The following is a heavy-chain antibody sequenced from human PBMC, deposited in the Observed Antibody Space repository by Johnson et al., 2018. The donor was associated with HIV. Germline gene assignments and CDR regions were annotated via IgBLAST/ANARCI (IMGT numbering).Heavy chain of an antibody. J-gene: IGHJ3*02. D-gene: IGHD1-7*01. CDR2: IRYDGGNQ. V-gene: IGHV3-30*02. Sequence: QVQLVESGGGVAHPGGSLRLSCAASGFNFKNYGMHWVRQASGKGLEWVAFIRYDGGNQFYADSVKGRFTLSRDNSKNRLYLQIDTLRPEDSAVYYCAKDRWRTEFKRSDNWNYVRHDAFDIWGQGTMVTVSS. CDR3: AKDRWRTEFKRSDNWNYVRHDAFDI. CDR1: GFNFKNYG.